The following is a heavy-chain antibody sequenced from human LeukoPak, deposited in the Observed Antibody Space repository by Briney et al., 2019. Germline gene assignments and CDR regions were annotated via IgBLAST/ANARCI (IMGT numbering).Heavy chain of an antibody. Sequence: SVKVSCKASGGTFSSYAISWVRQAPGQGLEWMGGIIPIFGTANYAQKFQGRVTITADESTSTAYMELSSPRSEDTAVYYCAREGAARPTFDYWGQGTLVTVFS. CDR2: IIPIFGTA. CDR3: AREGAARPTFDY. D-gene: IGHD6-6*01. J-gene: IGHJ4*02. CDR1: GGTFSSYA. V-gene: IGHV1-69*01.